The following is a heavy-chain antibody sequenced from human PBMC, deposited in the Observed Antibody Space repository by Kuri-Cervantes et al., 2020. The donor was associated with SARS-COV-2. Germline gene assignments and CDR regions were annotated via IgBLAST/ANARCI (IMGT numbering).Heavy chain of an antibody. CDR1: GYTFTSYG. CDR2: ISAYNGNT. V-gene: IGHV1-18*01. D-gene: IGHD1-1*01. J-gene: IGHJ4*02. CDR3: ARVPRRSTYFVSGTGTNLYYFDY. Sequence: ASVKVSCKASGYTFTSYGISWVRQAPGQGLEWMGWISAYNGNTNYAQKLQGRVTMTTDTSTSTAYMELRRLRSDDTAVYYCARVPRRSTYFVSGTGTNLYYFDYWGQGTLVTVSS.